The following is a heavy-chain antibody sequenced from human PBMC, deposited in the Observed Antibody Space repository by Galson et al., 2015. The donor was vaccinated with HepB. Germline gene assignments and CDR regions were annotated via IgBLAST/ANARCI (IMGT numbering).Heavy chain of an antibody. V-gene: IGHV3-30*03. CDR3: ARGSNSAMAPHVFFYYAMDV. CDR2: ISFDGSDK. D-gene: IGHD5-18*01. J-gene: IGHJ6*02. Sequence: SLRLSCAVSGFTFSSYGMHWVRQAPGKGLEWVSFISFDGSDKYYGDSVKGRFSISRDNSKNTVHLQMDSLRAEDTAVYYCARGSNSAMAPHVFFYYAMDVWGQGTTVTVSS. CDR1: GFTFSSYG.